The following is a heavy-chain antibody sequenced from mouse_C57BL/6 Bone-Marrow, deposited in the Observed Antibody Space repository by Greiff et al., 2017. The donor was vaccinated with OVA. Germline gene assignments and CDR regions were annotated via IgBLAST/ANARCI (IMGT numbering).Heavy chain of an antibody. Sequence: LVESGAELARPGASVKLSCKASGYTFTSYGISWVKQRTGQGLEWIGEIYPRSGNTYYNEKFKGKATLTADKSSSTAYMELRSLTSEDSAVYFCARYGYLYAMDYWGQGTSVTVSS. V-gene: IGHV1-81*01. D-gene: IGHD2-2*01. CDR1: GYTFTSYG. J-gene: IGHJ4*01. CDR2: IYPRSGNT. CDR3: ARYGYLYAMDY.